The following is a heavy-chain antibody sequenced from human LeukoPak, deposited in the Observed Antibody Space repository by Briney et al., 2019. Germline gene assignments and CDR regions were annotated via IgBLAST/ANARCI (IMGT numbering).Heavy chain of an antibody. CDR2: ISSSSSII. CDR1: GFTFSSYS. J-gene: IGHJ6*03. V-gene: IGHV3-48*01. CDR3: ARFRGYCGGGSCYYEYYYYYMDV. Sequence: GGSLRLSCAASGFTFSSYSMSWVRQAPGKGLECVSYISSSSSIIYYADSVKGRFTISRDTAKNSLYLQMNSLRAEDTAVYFCARFRGYCGGGSCYYEYYYYYMDVWGKGTTVTVSS. D-gene: IGHD2-15*01.